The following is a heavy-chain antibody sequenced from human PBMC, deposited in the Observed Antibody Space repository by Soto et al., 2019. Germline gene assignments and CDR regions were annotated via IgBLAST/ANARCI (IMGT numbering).Heavy chain of an antibody. CDR3: ARDNAERGSGSYYKGWFDP. CDR1: GGTFSSYA. V-gene: IGHV1-69*13. J-gene: IGHJ5*02. CDR2: IIPIFGTA. Sequence: GASVKVSCKASGGTFSSYAISWVRQAPGQGLEWMGGIIPIFGTADYAQKFQGRVTITADESTSTAYMELSSLRSEDTAVYYCARDNAERGSGSYYKGWFDPWGQGTLVTVSS. D-gene: IGHD3-10*01.